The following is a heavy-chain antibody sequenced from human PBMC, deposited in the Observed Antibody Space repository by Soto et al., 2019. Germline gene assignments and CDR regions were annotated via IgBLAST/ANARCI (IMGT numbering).Heavy chain of an antibody. CDR1: GFTFSSYG. D-gene: IGHD2-2*01. CDR3: AAWGYCSSTSCVHDAFDI. CDR2: IWYDGSNK. Sequence: QVQLVESGGGVVQPGRSLRLSCAASGFTFSSYGMHWVRQAPGKGLEWVAVIWYDGSNKYYADSVKGRFTISRDNSKNTLYMQMNSLRAEDTAVYYCAAWGYCSSTSCVHDAFDIWGQGTMVTVSS. V-gene: IGHV3-33*01. J-gene: IGHJ3*02.